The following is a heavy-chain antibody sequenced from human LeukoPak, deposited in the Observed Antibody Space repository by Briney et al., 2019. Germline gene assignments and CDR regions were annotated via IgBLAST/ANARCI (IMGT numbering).Heavy chain of an antibody. D-gene: IGHD1-7*01. CDR2: IYSGGST. CDR1: GFTVSSNY. J-gene: IGHJ3*02. CDR3: ARLANYAFDI. V-gene: IGHV3-53*01. Sequence: GGSLRPSCAASGFTVSSNYMSWVRQAPGKGLEWVSVIYSGGSTYYADSVKGRFTISRDNSKNTLYLQMNSLRAEDTAVYYCARLANYAFDIWGQGTMVTVSS.